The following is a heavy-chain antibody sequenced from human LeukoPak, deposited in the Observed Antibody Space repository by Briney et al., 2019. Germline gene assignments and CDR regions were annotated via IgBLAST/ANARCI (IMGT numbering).Heavy chain of an antibody. CDR3: ARAISRGYEDYYYYYYGMDV. D-gene: IGHD5-12*01. Sequence: GASVKVSCKASGYTFTGYYMHWVRQAPGQGLEWMGWINPNSGGTNYAQKFQGRVTMTRDTSISTAYMELSRLRSDDTAVYYCARAISRGYEDYYYYYYGMDVWGQGTTVTVSS. CDR1: GYTFTGYY. V-gene: IGHV1-2*02. CDR2: INPNSGGT. J-gene: IGHJ6*02.